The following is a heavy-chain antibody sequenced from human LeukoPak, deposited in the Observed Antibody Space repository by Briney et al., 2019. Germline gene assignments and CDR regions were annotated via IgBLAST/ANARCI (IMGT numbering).Heavy chain of an antibody. CDR1: GYSISSSNW. CDR3: ARNLDCGGDCFNDAFDI. J-gene: IGHJ3*02. Sequence: SETLSLTCAVSGYSISSSNWWGWIRPPPGKGLEWIGYIYYSGSTYYNPSLKGRVTMSVDTSKNQFSLKLSSVTAVDTAVYYCARNLDCGGDCFNDAFDIWGRGTMVTVSS. CDR2: IYYSGST. D-gene: IGHD2-21*01. V-gene: IGHV4-28*01.